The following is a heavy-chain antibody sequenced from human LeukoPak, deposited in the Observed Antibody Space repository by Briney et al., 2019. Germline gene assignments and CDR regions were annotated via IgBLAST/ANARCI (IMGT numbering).Heavy chain of an antibody. CDR3: AKDHYYDSSGYWRSFDY. J-gene: IGHJ4*02. CDR2: ISGSGGST. Sequence: AGGSLRLSCAASGFTFSSYAMSWVRQAPGKGLEWVSAISGSGGSTYYADSVKGRFTISRDNSKNTLYLQMNSLRAEDTAVYYCAKDHYYDSSGYWRSFDYWGQGTLVTVSS. V-gene: IGHV3-23*01. CDR1: GFTFSSYA. D-gene: IGHD3-22*01.